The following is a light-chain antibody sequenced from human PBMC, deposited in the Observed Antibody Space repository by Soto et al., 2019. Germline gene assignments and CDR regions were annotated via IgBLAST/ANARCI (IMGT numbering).Light chain of an antibody. CDR1: QSLVYSDGNTF. CDR2: RVS. CDR3: MQRTHWPIS. Sequence: VVMTQSPLTLPVTLGQPASISCRSTQSLVYSDGNTFLHWFQQRPGQSPRRLIYRVSNRDSGVPERFSGSGSGTDFTLKISRVATEDVGVYYCMQRTHWPISFGGGTKVEIK. V-gene: IGKV2-30*01. J-gene: IGKJ4*01.